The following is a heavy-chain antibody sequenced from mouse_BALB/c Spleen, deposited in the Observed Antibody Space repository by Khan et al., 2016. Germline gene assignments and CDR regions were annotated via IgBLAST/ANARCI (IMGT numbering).Heavy chain of an antibody. J-gene: IGHJ2*01. V-gene: IGHV3-8*02. CDR3: AKYDGYYIDY. CDR2: INNSGST. Sequence: EVQLQESGPSLVKPSQTLSLTCSVTGDSITSGYWNWIRKFPGNKLEYMVYINNSGSTYYNPSLKSRLSITRDTSKNQYYMQLNSVTTEDTATYCRAKYDGYYIDYWGQGTTLTVSS. CDR1: GDSITSGY. D-gene: IGHD2-3*01.